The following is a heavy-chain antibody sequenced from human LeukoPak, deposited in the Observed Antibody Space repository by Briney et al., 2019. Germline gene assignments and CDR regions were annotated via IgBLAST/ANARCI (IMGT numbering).Heavy chain of an antibody. CDR3: ARARYSSSPDAFDI. J-gene: IGHJ3*02. CDR2: INHSGST. CDR1: GGSFSGYY. V-gene: IGHV4-34*01. D-gene: IGHD6-13*01. Sequence: SETLSLTCAVYGGSFSGYYWSWIRQPPGKGLEWIGEINHSGSTNYNPSLKSRVTISVDTSKNQFSLKLSSVTAADTAVYYCARARYSSSPDAFDIWGQGTMVTVSS.